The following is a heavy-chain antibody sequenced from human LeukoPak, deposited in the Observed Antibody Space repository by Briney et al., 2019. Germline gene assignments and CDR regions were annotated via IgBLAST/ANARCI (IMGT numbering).Heavy chain of an antibody. D-gene: IGHD3-22*01. J-gene: IGHJ5*02. V-gene: IGHV4-30-2*01. CDR2: IYHSGST. CDR3: ASASLSYDSSGYYYESWFNP. CDR1: GGSISSGGYS. Sequence: SETLSLTCAVSGGSISSGGYSWSWIRQPPGKGLEWVGYIYHSGSTYYNPSLKSRVTISVDRSKNQFSLKLSSVTAADTAVYYCASASLSYDSSGYYYESWFNPWGQGTLVTVSS.